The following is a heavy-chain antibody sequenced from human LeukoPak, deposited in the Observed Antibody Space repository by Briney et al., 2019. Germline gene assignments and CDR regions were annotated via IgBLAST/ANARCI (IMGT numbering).Heavy chain of an antibody. D-gene: IGHD5-18*01. J-gene: IGHJ4*02. CDR1: GYTFTSYG. V-gene: IGHV1-18*01. CDR2: ISAYNGNT. Sequence: ASVKVSCKASGYTFTSYGISWVRQAPGQGLEWMGWISAYNGNTNYAQKLQGRVTMTTDASTSTAYMELRSLRSDDTAVYYCAREIRGYSYGHSFDYWGQGTLVTVSS. CDR3: AREIRGYSYGHSFDY.